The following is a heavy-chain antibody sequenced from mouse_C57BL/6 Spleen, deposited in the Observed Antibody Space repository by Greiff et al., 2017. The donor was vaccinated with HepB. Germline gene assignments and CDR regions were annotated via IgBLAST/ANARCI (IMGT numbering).Heavy chain of an antibody. D-gene: IGHD4-1*02. CDR2: IDPEDGDT. Sequence: VQLQQSGAELVRPGASVKLSCTASGFNIKDYYMHWVKQRPDQGLEWIGRIDPEDGDTEYAPKFQGKATMTADTSSNTAYLQLSSLTSEDTAVYYCTTPTGTSVGYYFDYWGQGTTLTVSS. CDR3: TTPTGTSVGYYFDY. CDR1: GFNIKDYY. V-gene: IGHV14-1*01. J-gene: IGHJ2*01.